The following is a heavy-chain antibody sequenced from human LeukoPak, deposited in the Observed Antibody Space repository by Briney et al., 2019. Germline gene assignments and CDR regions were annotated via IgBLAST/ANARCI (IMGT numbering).Heavy chain of an antibody. CDR1: GYTFTSYG. V-gene: IGHV1-18*01. Sequence: ASVKVSCKASGYTFTSYGISWVRQAPGQGLEWMGWISAYNGNTNYAQKLQGRVTMTTDTSTSTAYMELRSLRSDDTAAYYCARVVKQWLVGHWFDPWGQGTLVTVSS. CDR3: ARVVKQWLVGHWFDP. D-gene: IGHD6-19*01. CDR2: ISAYNGNT. J-gene: IGHJ5*02.